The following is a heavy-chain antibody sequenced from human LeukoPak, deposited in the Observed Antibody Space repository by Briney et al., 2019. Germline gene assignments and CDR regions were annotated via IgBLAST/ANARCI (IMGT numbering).Heavy chain of an antibody. J-gene: IGHJ4*02. V-gene: IGHV4-39*01. CDR1: GGSISSGNYY. D-gene: IGHD3-22*01. CDR2: IYYSGST. CDR3: ARHETLVTMIVDY. Sequence: SETLSLTCTVSGGSISSGNYYWRWIRQPPGKGLEWIGSIYYSGSTYYNPSLKSRVTISVDTSKNQFSLKLSSVTAADTAVYYCARHETLVTMIVDYWGQGTLVTVSS.